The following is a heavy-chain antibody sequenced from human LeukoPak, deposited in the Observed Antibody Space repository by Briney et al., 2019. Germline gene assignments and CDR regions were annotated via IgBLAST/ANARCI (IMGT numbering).Heavy chain of an antibody. V-gene: IGHV1-46*01. CDR2: IYPRDGST. J-gene: IGHJ4*02. CDR3: ARDQETFDY. Sequence: ASVKVSFQVSGYSFTSNYIHWVRQAPGQELEWMGMIYPRDGSTSYAQKIQGRVTVTRETSTSTVHRELSGLRSEDTAVYYCARDQETFDYWGQGTLVTVSS. CDR1: GYSFTSNY.